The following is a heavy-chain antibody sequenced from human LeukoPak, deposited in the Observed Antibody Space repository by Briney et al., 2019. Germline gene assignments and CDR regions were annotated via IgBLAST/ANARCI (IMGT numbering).Heavy chain of an antibody. CDR2: IYSGGNT. Sequence: GWSLRLSCAASGFTVSSNYMSWVRQAPGKGLEWVSVIYSGGNTYYADSVKGRFTISRDNSKNTVYLQMNSLRAEDTAVYYCARDLNYDSAYWGQGTLVTVSS. V-gene: IGHV3-53*01. CDR1: GFTVSSNY. CDR3: ARDLNYDSAY. J-gene: IGHJ4*02. D-gene: IGHD3-22*01.